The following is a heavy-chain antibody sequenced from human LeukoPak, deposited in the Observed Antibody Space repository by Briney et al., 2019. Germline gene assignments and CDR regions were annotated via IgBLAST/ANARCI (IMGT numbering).Heavy chain of an antibody. Sequence: ASVKVSCKASGGTFSSYAISWVRQAPGQGLEWMGRIIPIFGTVNYAQKFQGRVTITTDESTSTAYMELSSLRSEDTAVYYCAMYYYDSSGYYYVSLDYWGQGTLVTVSS. V-gene: IGHV1-69*05. CDR2: IIPIFGTV. CDR1: GGTFSSYA. J-gene: IGHJ4*02. D-gene: IGHD3-22*01. CDR3: AMYYYDSSGYYYVSLDY.